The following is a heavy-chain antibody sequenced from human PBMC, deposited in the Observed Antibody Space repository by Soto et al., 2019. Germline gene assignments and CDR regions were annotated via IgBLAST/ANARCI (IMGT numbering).Heavy chain of an antibody. CDR1: GYTFTSYY. CDR3: ARESTNDAFDI. CDR2: INPSGGST. V-gene: IGHV1-46*03. Sequence: ASVKVSCKASGYTFTSYYMHWVRQAPGQGLEWMGIINPSGGSTCYAQKFQGRVTMTRDTSTSTVYMELSSLRSEDTAVYYCARESTNDAFDIWGQGTMVTVSS. J-gene: IGHJ3*02.